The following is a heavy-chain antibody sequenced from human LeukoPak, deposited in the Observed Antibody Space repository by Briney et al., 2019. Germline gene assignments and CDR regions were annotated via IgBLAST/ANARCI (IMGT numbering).Heavy chain of an antibody. CDR3: ATQSTTPDY. J-gene: IGHJ4*02. CDR1: GFTFGDYA. D-gene: IGHD2-2*01. Sequence: GGSLRLSCTASGFTFGDYAMSWFRQAPGKGLEWVANIKQDGSEKYYVDSVKGRFTISRDNAKNSLYLQMNSLRAEDTAVYYYATQSTTPDYWGQGTLVTVSS. V-gene: IGHV3-7*01. CDR2: IKQDGSEK.